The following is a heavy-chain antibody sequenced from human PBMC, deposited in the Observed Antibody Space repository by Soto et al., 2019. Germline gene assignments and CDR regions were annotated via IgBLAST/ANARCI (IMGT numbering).Heavy chain of an antibody. CDR3: ARVGADFWSGYYEGWFDP. V-gene: IGHV1-2*02. J-gene: IGHJ5*02. CDR2: INPNSGGT. CDR1: GYTFTGYY. D-gene: IGHD3-3*01. Sequence: ASVKVSCKASGYTFTGYYMHWVRQAPGQGLEWMGWINPNSGGTNYAQKFQGRVTMTRDTSISTAYVELSRLRSDDTAVYYCARVGADFWSGYYEGWFDPWGQGTLVTVSS.